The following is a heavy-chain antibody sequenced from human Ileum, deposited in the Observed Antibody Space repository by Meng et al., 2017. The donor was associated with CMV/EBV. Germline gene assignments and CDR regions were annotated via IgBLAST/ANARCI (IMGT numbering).Heavy chain of an antibody. Sequence: QVQLVQSGAEVKRPGASVKVSCKASETFSGYYIHGVRQAPGQGLEWMGRSDPTSGGTNYAQKFQGRVTMTRDTYISTAYMELSRMTSDDTAVYYCASRFSVAGPEQFDYWGQGTLVTVSS. CDR1: ETFSGYY. D-gene: IGHD6-19*01. V-gene: IGHV1-2*06. J-gene: IGHJ4*02. CDR2: SDPTSGGT. CDR3: ASRFSVAGPEQFDY.